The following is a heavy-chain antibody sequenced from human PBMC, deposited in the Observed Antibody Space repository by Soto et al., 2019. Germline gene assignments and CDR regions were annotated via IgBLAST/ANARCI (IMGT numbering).Heavy chain of an antibody. CDR2: IYYSGST. D-gene: IGHD3-10*01. CDR1: GGSISSGDYY. Sequence: LSLTCTVSGGSISSGDYYWSWIRQPPGKGLEWIGYIYYSGSTYYNPSLKSRVTISVDTSKNQFSLKLSSVTAADTAVYYCARGYYYGSGSYRPTVYYYYGMDVWGQGTTVTVSS. J-gene: IGHJ6*02. V-gene: IGHV4-30-4*01. CDR3: ARGYYYGSGSYRPTVYYYYGMDV.